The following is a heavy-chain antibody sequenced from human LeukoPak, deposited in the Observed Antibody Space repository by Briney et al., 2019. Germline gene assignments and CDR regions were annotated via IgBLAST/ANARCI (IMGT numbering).Heavy chain of an antibody. CDR2: MSAYNGNT. J-gene: IGHJ6*02. V-gene: IGHV1-18*04. Sequence: ASVKASCKASGYSLTSYGISWGRQAPGEGLEWMVWMSAYNGNTNYAQKFQGRVTMTTDTSTSTAYMELRSLRSDDTAVYYCARDHRLGVMVAYGMDVWGQGTTVTVSS. CDR3: ARDHRLGVMVAYGMDV. CDR1: GYSLTSYG. D-gene: IGHD2-15*01.